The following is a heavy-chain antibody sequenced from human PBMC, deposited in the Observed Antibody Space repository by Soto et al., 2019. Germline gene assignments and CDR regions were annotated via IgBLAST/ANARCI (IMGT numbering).Heavy chain of an antibody. J-gene: IGHJ1*01. CDR2: FYYGGST. CDR1: GPSISSSDHF. CDR3: GRQFSHGWYFQH. Sequence: QLQLQESGPGLVKPSETLSLTCTVSGPSISSSDHFWGWIRQPPGKGLEWIGSFYYGGSTYYTPSLKSRVTIPVDTSKNQFSLSLSSVAAADTAVYYCGRQFSHGWYFQHWGQGTLVTVSS. V-gene: IGHV4-39*01. D-gene: IGHD6-19*01.